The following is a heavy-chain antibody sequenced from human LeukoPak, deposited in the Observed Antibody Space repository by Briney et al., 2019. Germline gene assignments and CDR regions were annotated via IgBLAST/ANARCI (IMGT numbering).Heavy chain of an antibody. J-gene: IGHJ3*02. Sequence: GGSLRLSCAASGFTFNKYTMNWVRQAPGKGLEWVSAISGSGGTTYYADSVKGRFTISRDNSENTLYLQMNSLRAEDTAVYYCAKRDRTVTHAFDIWGQGTMVTVSS. D-gene: IGHD4-17*01. V-gene: IGHV3-23*01. CDR3: AKRDRTVTHAFDI. CDR2: ISGSGGTT. CDR1: GFTFNKYT.